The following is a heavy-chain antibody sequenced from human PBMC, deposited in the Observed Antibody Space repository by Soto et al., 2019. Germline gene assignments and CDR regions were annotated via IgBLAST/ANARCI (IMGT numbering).Heavy chain of an antibody. J-gene: IGHJ6*02. CDR2: ISYDGSNK. V-gene: IGHV3-30*18. D-gene: IGHD4-17*01. Sequence: GGSLRLSCAASRFTFSSYGMHWVRQAPGKGLEWVAVISYDGSNKYYADSVKGRFTISRDNSKNTLYLQMNSLRAEDTAVYYCAKDWGRGHDYGDYGSSYGMDVWGQGTTVTVS. CDR1: RFTFSSYG. CDR3: AKDWGRGHDYGDYGSSYGMDV.